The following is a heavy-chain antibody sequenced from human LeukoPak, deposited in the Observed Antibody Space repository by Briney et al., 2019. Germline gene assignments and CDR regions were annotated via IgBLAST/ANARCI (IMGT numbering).Heavy chain of an antibody. CDR3: ARRPRQQVDYYYQYMDV. V-gene: IGHV3-48*01. CDR2: ISSSSSTI. J-gene: IGHJ6*03. D-gene: IGHD6-13*01. Sequence: SGGSLRLSCAASGFTFSSYRMNWVRQAPGKGVEWVSSISSSSSTIYYADSVKGRFTISRDNAKNSLYLQMNSLRAEDTAVYYCARRPRQQVDYYYQYMDVWGKGTTVTVSS. CDR1: GFTFSSYR.